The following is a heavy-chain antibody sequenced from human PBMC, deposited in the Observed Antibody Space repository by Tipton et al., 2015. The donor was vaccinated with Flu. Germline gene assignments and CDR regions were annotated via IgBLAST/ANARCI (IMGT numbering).Heavy chain of an antibody. J-gene: IGHJ3*02. D-gene: IGHD6-19*01. CDR3: AREGPYSSAWYGLDAFDI. CDR2: IYTTGST. V-gene: IGHV4-61*02. Sequence: TLSLTCTVSGGSTSSGSYYWSWIRQPAGKGLEWIGRIYTTGSTKYNPSLKSRVTISLDTSKNRFSLNLSSVTAADTAVYYCAREGPYSSAWYGLDAFDIWRQGTMVTVSS. CDR1: GGSTSSGSYY.